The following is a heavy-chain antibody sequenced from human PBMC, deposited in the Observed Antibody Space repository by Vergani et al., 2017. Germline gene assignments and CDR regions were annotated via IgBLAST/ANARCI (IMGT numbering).Heavy chain of an antibody. CDR1: GCTFSSYA. V-gene: IGHV3-64*01. CDR2: ISSNGGST. Sequence: EVQLVESGGGLVQPGGSLRLSCAASGCTFSSYAMHWVRQAPGKGLEYVSAISSNGGSTYYANSVKGRFTISRDNSKNTLYLQMGSLRAEDMAVYYCARLYCSGGSCSQWGWFDPWGQGTLVTVSS. J-gene: IGHJ5*02. D-gene: IGHD2-15*01. CDR3: ARLYCSGGSCSQWGWFDP.